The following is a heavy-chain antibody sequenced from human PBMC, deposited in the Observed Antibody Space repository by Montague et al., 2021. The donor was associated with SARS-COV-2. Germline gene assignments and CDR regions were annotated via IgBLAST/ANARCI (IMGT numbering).Heavy chain of an antibody. V-gene: IGHV4-39*01. CDR2: LHYAGSA. CDR3: VATYNGNWYYFDY. CDR1: GGSFSSSDSY. Sequence: SETLSLTCSVSGGSFSSSDSYWGWLRQAPGKGLEWIGDLHYAGSAYYNPSLRSRVTISADTSKNQFSLKLNSVTVADTAVYYCVATYNGNWYYFDYWGQGTLVTVSS. D-gene: IGHD6-13*01. J-gene: IGHJ4*02.